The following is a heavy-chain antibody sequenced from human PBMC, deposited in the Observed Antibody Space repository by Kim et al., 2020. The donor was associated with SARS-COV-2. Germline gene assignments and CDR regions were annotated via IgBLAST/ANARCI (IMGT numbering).Heavy chain of an antibody. D-gene: IGHD1-26*01. CDR3: ARSTGAKGPLDY. J-gene: IGHJ4*02. Sequence: YYNPSIKGRVTVSVDTSKNQFSLKLSSVTAADTAVYYCARSTGAKGPLDYWGQGTLVTVSS. V-gene: IGHV4-31*02.